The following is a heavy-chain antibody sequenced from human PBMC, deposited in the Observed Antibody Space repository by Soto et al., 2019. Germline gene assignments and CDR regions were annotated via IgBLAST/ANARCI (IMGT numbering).Heavy chain of an antibody. J-gene: IGHJ5*02. V-gene: IGHV5-51*03. CDR3: ARGYCTTTICDPWFDP. Sequence: GESLKISCTGVGYSFTSYWIGWVRQMPGKGLEWMGIIYPGDSDTRYSPSFQGQVTISADKSISTVYLQWSSLKASDTAMYYCARGYCTTTICDPWFDPWGQGTLVTVPS. D-gene: IGHD2-2*01. CDR1: GYSFTSYW. CDR2: IYPGDSDT.